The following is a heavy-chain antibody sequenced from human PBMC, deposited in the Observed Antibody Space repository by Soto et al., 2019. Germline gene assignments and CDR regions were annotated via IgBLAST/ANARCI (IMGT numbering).Heavy chain of an antibody. J-gene: IGHJ4*02. CDR1: GFTFSSYW. D-gene: IGHD2-15*01. V-gene: IGHV3-74*01. CDR3: VRTSLVVAAATREDY. CDR2: INSDGSST. Sequence: EVQLVESGGGLVQPGGSLRLSCAASGFTFSSYWMHWVRQAPGKGLVWVSRINSDGSSTSYADSVKGPFTISRDNAKNTLYLQMHSLRAEATAVYYCVRTSLVVAAATREDYWGQGTLGTVSS.